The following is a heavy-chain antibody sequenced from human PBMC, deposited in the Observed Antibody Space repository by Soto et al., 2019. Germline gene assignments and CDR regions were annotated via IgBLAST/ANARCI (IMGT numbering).Heavy chain of an antibody. CDR2: INAGNGNT. D-gene: IGHD1-26*01. J-gene: IGHJ6*02. Sequence: GASVKVSCKASGYTFTSYAMHWVRQAPGQRXEWMGWINAGNGNTKYSQKFQGRVTITRDTSASTAYMELSSLRSEDTAVYYCARGRATPHIPGTTYYYGMDVWGQGTTVTVSS. CDR1: GYTFTSYA. CDR3: ARGRATPHIPGTTYYYGMDV. V-gene: IGHV1-3*01.